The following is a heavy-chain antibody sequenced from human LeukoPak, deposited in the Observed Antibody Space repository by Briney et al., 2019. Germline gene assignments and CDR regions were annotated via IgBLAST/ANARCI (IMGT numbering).Heavy chain of an antibody. J-gene: IGHJ4*02. CDR2: ISWNSGST. CDR1: GFTFDDYA. Sequence: GGSLRLSCAASGFTFDDYAMHWVRQAPGKGLEWVSGISWNSGSTYYADSVKGRFTISRDNSKNTLYLQMNSLRAEDTAVYYCAKEAGDTAMVDDYFDYWGQGTLVTVSS. V-gene: IGHV3-23*01. CDR3: AKEAGDTAMVDDYFDY. D-gene: IGHD5-18*01.